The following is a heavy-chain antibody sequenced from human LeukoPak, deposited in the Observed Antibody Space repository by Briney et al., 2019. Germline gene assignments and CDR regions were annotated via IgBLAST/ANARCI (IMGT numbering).Heavy chain of an antibody. CDR3: ARGRDDDVWGSYPTCFDF. Sequence: PSETLSLTFTVSGGSISSGTYYWTWIRQPAGKGLEWIGRIYNSGSTSYNPSLKSRVTLSMDTSRNQFSLKLSSVTAADTAVYYCARGRDDDVWGSYPTCFDFWGQGTLVTVSS. CDR2: IYNSGST. J-gene: IGHJ4*02. D-gene: IGHD3-16*01. V-gene: IGHV4-61*02. CDR1: GGSISSGTYY.